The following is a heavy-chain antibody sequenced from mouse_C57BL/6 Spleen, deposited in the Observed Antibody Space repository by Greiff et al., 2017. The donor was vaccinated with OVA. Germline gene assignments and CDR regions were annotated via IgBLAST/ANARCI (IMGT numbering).Heavy chain of an antibody. V-gene: IGHV1-52*01. D-gene: IGHD2-1*01. CDR2: IDPSDSET. J-gene: IGHJ4*01. Sequence: VQLQQPGAELVRPGSSVKLSCKASGYTFTSYWMHWVKQRPIQGLEWIGNIDPSDSETHYNQKFKDKATLTVDKSSSTAYMQLSSLTSEDSAVYYCARGVTHYYYAMDYWGQGTSVTVSS. CDR3: ARGVTHYYYAMDY. CDR1: GYTFTSYW.